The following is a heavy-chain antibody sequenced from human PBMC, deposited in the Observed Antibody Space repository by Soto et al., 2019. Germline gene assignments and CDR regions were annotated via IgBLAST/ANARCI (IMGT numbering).Heavy chain of an antibody. CDR2: INAYNGNT. D-gene: IGHD3-16*01. CDR1: GYRFTSYG. V-gene: IGHV1-18*01. CDR3: AMVDVYVTPSPQDV. Sequence: QVQLVQSGAEVKNPGASVKVSCKASGYRFTSYGIGWVRQAPGQGLEWMGWINAYNGNTNYAQNLQGRVTLTTDTSTSTAYMELRSLRSNDTAGYYCAMVDVYVTPSPQDVWGQGTTVTVSS. J-gene: IGHJ6*02.